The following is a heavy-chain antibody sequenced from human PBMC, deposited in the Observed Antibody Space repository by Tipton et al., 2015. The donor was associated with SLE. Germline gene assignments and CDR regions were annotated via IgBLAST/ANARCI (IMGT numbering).Heavy chain of an antibody. D-gene: IGHD6-13*01. J-gene: IGHJ4*02. V-gene: IGHV4-59*01. Sequence: TLSLTCTVSGGSISSYYWSWIRQPPGKGLEWIGYIYYSGSTNYNPSLKSRVTISVDTSKNQFSLKLSSVTAADTAVYYCARVSPVAAAGTGAFDIWGQGTLVTVSP. CDR2: IYYSGST. CDR1: GGSISSYY. CDR3: ARVSPVAAAGTGAFDI.